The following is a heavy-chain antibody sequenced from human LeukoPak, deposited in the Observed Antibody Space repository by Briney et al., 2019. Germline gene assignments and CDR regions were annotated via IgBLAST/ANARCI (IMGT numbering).Heavy chain of an antibody. D-gene: IGHD6-19*01. CDR3: AKDRIAVAGSGVY. Sequence: GGSLRLSCAASGFTFSSYAMSWVRQAPGKGLEWGSAISGSGGSTYYADSVKGRFTISRDNSKNTLYLQMDSLRAEDTALYYCAKDRIAVAGSGVYWGQGILVTVSS. J-gene: IGHJ4*02. CDR1: GFTFSSYA. CDR2: ISGSGGST. V-gene: IGHV3-23*01.